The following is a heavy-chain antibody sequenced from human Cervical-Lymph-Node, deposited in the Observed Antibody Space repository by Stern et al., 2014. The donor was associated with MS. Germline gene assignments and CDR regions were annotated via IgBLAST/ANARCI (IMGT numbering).Heavy chain of an antibody. CDR2: INLKSGGT. CDR3: ARGSRISIFGVPTGDAFDI. D-gene: IGHD3-3*02. V-gene: IGHV1-2*02. J-gene: IGHJ3*02. Sequence: QVQLMQSGAEVKKPGASVKVSCKASGYIFSDYYMHWVRQAPGQGLEWMGWINLKSGGTSYAQNFQGRVTMTRDTSINTAYMELSRLRSDDTAVYYCARGSRISIFGVPTGDAFDIWGQGTMVTVSS. CDR1: GYIFSDYY.